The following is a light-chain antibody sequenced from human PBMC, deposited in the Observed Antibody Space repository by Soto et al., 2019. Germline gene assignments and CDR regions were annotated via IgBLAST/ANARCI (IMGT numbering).Light chain of an antibody. CDR2: DAS. J-gene: IGKJ4*01. V-gene: IGKV1-5*01. CDR3: QQYSRYPLT. Sequence: DIQMTQSPSTLSASVGDRVTIACRASQSIGRLLAWYQGKPGKAPELLIYDASNLETGVPLRFSGSGSGTEFTLTISSLQPDGFATYYCQQYSRYPLTFGGGTKV. CDR1: QSIGRL.